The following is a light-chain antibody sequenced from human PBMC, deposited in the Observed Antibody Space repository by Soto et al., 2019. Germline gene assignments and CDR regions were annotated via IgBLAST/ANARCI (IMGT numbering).Light chain of an antibody. CDR2: GAS. Sequence: EIVLTQSPGTLSLSPGERATLSCRASQSVSSGYLAWYQQKPGQAPRLLLYGASNRATGIPDRFSGSGSGTEFTLTITRLEPEDFAVYSCQQYSSSPTTFGQGTKLEIK. CDR3: QQYSSSPTT. J-gene: IGKJ2*01. V-gene: IGKV3-20*01. CDR1: QSVSSGY.